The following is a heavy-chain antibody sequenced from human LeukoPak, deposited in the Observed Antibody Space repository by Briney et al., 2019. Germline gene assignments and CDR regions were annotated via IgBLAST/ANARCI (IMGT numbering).Heavy chain of an antibody. CDR2: INSDGSST. CDR1: GFTFSSYA. J-gene: IGHJ4*02. D-gene: IGHD1-1*01. Sequence: GGSLRLSCAASGFTFSSYAMSWVRQAPGKGLVWVSRINSDGSSTSYADSVKGRFTISRDNAKNTLYLQMNSLRAEDTAVYYCARGASWAGNFDYWGQGTLVTVSS. CDR3: ARGASWAGNFDY. V-gene: IGHV3-74*01.